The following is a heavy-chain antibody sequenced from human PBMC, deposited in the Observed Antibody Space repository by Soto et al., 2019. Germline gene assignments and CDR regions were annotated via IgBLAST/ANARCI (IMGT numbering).Heavy chain of an antibody. CDR1: GYDFTNFA. D-gene: IGHD3-3*02. CDR2: ISAHNGVT. V-gene: IGHV1-18*01. CDR3: ARVGGAMFGVGIDASLHCYGMDV. Sequence: QVQLVQSGTEVRKPGASVKVSCEASGYDFTNFAITWVRRAPGKGLEWLGWISAHNGVTNYAQKVRDRVTMTTDTPTTTAYMELKSLISDDTAVYYCARVGGAMFGVGIDASLHCYGMDVWGQGTTITVSS. J-gene: IGHJ6*02.